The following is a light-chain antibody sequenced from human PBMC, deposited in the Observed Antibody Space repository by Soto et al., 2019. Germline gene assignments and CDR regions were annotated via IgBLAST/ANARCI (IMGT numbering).Light chain of an antibody. Sequence: IMMRQSPVTLSVSPGERATLSCRASQSVNINLFWYQQKPGQAPRLLIYGASYRATGIPARFRGSGSGTEFTLTFSSPQSEDFAVYHCHQYDNWPKTFGQGTRLEIK. CDR1: QSVNIN. V-gene: IGKV3-15*01. CDR3: HQYDNWPKT. CDR2: GAS. J-gene: IGKJ5*01.